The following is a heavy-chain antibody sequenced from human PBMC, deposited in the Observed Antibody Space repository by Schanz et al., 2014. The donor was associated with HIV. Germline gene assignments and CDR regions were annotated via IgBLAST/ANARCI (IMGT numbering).Heavy chain of an antibody. J-gene: IGHJ6*02. CDR2: ISFDGSNK. CDR3: ARDWRPNYDFWSGSIGVIGMNV. D-gene: IGHD3-3*01. CDR1: GFTFSSYG. Sequence: VQLVESGGGLVQPGGSLRLSCAASGFTFSSYGIHWVRQAPGKGLEWVAIISFDGSNKYYADSVKGRFTISRDNSKNTLYLQMNSLRAEDTAVYYCARDWRPNYDFWSGSIGVIGMNVWGQGTTVTVSS. V-gene: IGHV3-30*03.